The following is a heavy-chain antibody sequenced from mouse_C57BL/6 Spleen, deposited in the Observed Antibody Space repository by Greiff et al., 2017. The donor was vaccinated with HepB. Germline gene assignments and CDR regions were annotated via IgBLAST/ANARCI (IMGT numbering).Heavy chain of an antibody. CDR2: ISYSGST. CDR1: GYSITSGYD. V-gene: IGHV3-1*01. Sequence: EVQLQQSGPGMVKPSQSLSLTCTVTGYSITSGYDWHWIRHFPGNKLEWMGYISYSGSTNYNPSLKSRISITNDTSKNHYFLKLHYVTNDDTATDHCAREGRDYYAMDYWGQGTSVTVSS. CDR3: AREGRDYYAMDY. J-gene: IGHJ4*01.